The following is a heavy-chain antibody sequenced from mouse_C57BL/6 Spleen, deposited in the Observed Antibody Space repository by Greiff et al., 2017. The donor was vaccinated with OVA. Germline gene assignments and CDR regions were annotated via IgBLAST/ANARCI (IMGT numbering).Heavy chain of an antibody. V-gene: IGHV1-53*01. J-gene: IGHJ2*01. CDR3: ARPYRGNYVFFDY. D-gene: IGHD2-1*01. CDR2: INPSNGGT. Sequence: QVQLQQPGTDLVKPGASVKLSCKASGYTFTSYWMHWVKQRPGQGLEWIGNINPSNGGTNYNEKFKSKATLTVDKSSSTAYMQLSSLTSEDSAVYYGARPYRGNYVFFDYWGQGTTLTVSS. CDR1: GYTFTSYW.